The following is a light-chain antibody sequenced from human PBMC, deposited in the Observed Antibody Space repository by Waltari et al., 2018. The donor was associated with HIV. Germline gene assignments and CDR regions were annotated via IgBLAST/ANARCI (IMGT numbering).Light chain of an antibody. J-gene: IGLJ2*01. CDR2: EVS. V-gene: IGLV2-14*01. Sequence: QPARTQPASGSGSPGQAITISCPGPSSDVGGSNYVSWYHQHPGKAPKLMIYEVSNRPSGVSNRFSGSKSGNTASLTISGLQAEDEADYYCSSYTSSSTSVVFGGGTKLTVL. CDR1: SSDVGGSNY. CDR3: SSYTSSSTSVV.